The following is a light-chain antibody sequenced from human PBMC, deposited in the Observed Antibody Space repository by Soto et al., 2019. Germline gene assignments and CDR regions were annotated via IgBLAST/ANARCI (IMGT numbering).Light chain of an antibody. V-gene: IGKV1-5*01. J-gene: IGKJ5*01. CDR3: QQFNSYPIT. CDR1: QTISSW. Sequence: DIQMNQSPSTLSGSVGDRVTITCRASQTISSWLAWYQQKPGKAPKLLIYAASTLQSGVPSRFSGSGSGTEFTLTISSLQPEDFATYDCQQFNSYPITFGQGTRLEIK. CDR2: AAS.